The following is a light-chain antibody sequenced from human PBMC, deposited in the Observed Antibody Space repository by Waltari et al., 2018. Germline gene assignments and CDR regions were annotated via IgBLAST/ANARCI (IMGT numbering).Light chain of an antibody. V-gene: IGLV8-61*01. CDR3: ALYMGSGIWV. CDR1: SGSGSTTSY. CDR2: KGN. Sequence: QTVVTQEPSLSVSPGGTVTLPRTLSSGSGSTTSYATWYQQTPGQPPRTLVYKGNARSSGVPDRFSGSILGNKAALTITGAQADDESDYYCALYMGSGIWVFGGGTKLTVL. J-gene: IGLJ3*02.